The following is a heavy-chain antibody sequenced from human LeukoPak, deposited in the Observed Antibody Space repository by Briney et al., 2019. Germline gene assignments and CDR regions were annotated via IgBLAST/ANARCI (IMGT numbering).Heavy chain of an antibody. J-gene: IGHJ4*02. D-gene: IGHD1-26*01. CDR3: ARLVGASDY. Sequence: ASVKVSCKASGYSLSDYSMFWVRQAPGQGLEWLGCMGCINPNSGDTNYAQRFQGRVTVTRDTSINTAYMELSSLTSDDTAVYYCARLVGASDYWGQGTLVTVSS. V-gene: IGHV1-2*02. CDR2: INPNSGDT. CDR1: GYSLSDYS.